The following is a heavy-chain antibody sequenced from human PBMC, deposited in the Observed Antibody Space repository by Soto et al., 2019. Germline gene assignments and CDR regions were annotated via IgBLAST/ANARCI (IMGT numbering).Heavy chain of an antibody. CDR1: GGTFSSYA. CDR3: ARVVVDYYDSSGYYSYYYYGMDV. Sequence: GASVKVSCKASGGTFSSYAMSWVRQAPGQGLEWMGGIIPIFGTANYAQKFQGRVTITADESTSTAYMELSSLRSEDTAVYYCARVVVDYYDSSGYYSYYYYGMDVWGQGTTVTVSS. J-gene: IGHJ6*02. CDR2: IIPIFGTA. V-gene: IGHV1-69*13. D-gene: IGHD3-22*01.